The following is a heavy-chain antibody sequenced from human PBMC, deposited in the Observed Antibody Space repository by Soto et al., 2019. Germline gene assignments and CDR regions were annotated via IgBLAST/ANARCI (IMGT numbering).Heavy chain of an antibody. CDR1: GGTFSSYA. Sequence: QVQLVQSGAEVKKPGSSVKVSCKASGGTFSSYAISWVRQAPGQGLEWMGGIIPIFGTANYAQKFQGRVTSTADESTSTAYMERSSLRSEDTAVCYCARAPIDCGGDYYTYYFDYWGQGALVTVSS. D-gene: IGHD2-21*02. CDR3: ARAPIDCGGDYYTYYFDY. J-gene: IGHJ4*02. V-gene: IGHV1-69*01. CDR2: IIPIFGTA.